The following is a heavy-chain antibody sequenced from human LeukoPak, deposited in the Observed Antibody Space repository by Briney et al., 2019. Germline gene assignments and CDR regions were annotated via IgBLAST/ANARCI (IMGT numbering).Heavy chain of an antibody. CDR3: ARGGIQVSGIDEFAY. J-gene: IGHJ4*02. Sequence: GGSLRLSCAPSGFTFIDYDMHWLRQAIGKGRAWVSAIGIRYYTHYSRSVKGRFNISRENAESSLYLQMNSLRAEDTAVYYCARGGIQVSGIDEFAYWGQGTLVTVSS. D-gene: IGHD6-19*01. CDR1: GFTFIDYD. CDR2: IGIRYYT. V-gene: IGHV3-13*01.